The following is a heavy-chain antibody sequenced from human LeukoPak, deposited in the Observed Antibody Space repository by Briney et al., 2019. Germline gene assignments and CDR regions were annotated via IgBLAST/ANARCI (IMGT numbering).Heavy chain of an antibody. CDR1: GGSISSGGYY. CDR2: IYHSGST. J-gene: IGHJ4*02. CDR3: ARCYSSSWLYFDY. Sequence: SQTLCLTCTVSGGSISSGGYYWSWIRQPPGKGLEWIGYIYHSGSTYYNPSLKSRVTISVDRSKNQFSLKLSSVTAADTAVYYCARCYSSSWLYFDYWGQGTLVTVSS. V-gene: IGHV4-30-2*01. D-gene: IGHD6-13*01.